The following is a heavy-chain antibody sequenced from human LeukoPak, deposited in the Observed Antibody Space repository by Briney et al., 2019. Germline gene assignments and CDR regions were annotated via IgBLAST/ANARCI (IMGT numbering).Heavy chain of an antibody. J-gene: IGHJ5*02. Sequence: QPGGSLRLSCAASGFTFSSYVMNWVRQAPGKGLEWVSVISGGGGSTYYADSVMGRFTISRDNSKNTLFLQMNSLRAEDTAVYYCAKGGYCSSTSCYVGWFDPWGQGTLVTVSS. CDR3: AKGGYCSSTSCYVGWFDP. CDR1: GFTFSSYV. CDR2: ISGGGGST. V-gene: IGHV3-23*01. D-gene: IGHD2-2*01.